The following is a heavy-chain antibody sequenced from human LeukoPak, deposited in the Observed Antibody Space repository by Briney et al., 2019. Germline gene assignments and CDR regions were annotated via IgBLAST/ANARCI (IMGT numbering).Heavy chain of an antibody. CDR1: GYTFTSYY. Sequence: ASVKVSCKASGYTFTSYYMHWVRQAPGQGLEWMGIINPSGGSTSYAQKFQERVTITRDMSTDTAYMELRSLKSEDTGVYYCVAGGSWFDPWGQGTLVTVSS. D-gene: IGHD3-10*01. CDR3: VAGGSWFDP. V-gene: IGHV1-46*01. J-gene: IGHJ5*02. CDR2: INPSGGST.